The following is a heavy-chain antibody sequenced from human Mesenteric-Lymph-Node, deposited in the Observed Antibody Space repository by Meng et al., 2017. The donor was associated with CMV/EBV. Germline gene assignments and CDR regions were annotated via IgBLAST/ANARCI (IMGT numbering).Heavy chain of an antibody. CDR3: ATALTYCSSTSCYEFDP. J-gene: IGHJ5*02. V-gene: IGHV4-59*01. CDR2: IYYSGTT. D-gene: IGHD2-2*01. CDR1: ICSYY. Sequence: ICSYYCTSLPPPPEEGLESLGYIYYSGTTNYSPYLKGRVTISVDTSKNQFYMKLSSVTAANTDVYYCATALTYCSSTSCYEFDPWGQGTLVTVSS.